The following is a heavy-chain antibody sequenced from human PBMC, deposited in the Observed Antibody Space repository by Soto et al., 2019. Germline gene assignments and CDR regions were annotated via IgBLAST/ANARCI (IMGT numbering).Heavy chain of an antibody. CDR1: GDSFATYE. V-gene: IGHV1-46*03. CDR3: ARGGPITVVIAGFVY. D-gene: IGHD2-21*01. CDR2: IHPSGGGA. Sequence: GAAGKVSWKAPGDSFATYELNWGRQAPAQGLEWMGMIHPSGGGATYAQKFLGRLTLTRDTSTSTVFMELSSLRSDDTGVYSCARGGPITVVIAGFVYWG. J-gene: IGHJ4*01.